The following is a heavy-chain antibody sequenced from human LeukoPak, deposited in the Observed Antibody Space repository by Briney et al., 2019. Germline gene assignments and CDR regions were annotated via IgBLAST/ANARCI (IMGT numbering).Heavy chain of an antibody. Sequence: GGSLRLSCAASGFTFSSSWMHWVRQAPGKGLVWVSRITRDGSSTTYADSVKGRFTTSRDNAKNTLYLQMDSLRGDDTAVYYCARDPGYESWSPFWGGMDVWGNGTTVIVSS. CDR3: ARDPGYESWSPFWGGMDV. D-gene: IGHD3-16*01. V-gene: IGHV3-74*01. CDR2: ITRDGSST. J-gene: IGHJ6*04. CDR1: GFTFSSSW.